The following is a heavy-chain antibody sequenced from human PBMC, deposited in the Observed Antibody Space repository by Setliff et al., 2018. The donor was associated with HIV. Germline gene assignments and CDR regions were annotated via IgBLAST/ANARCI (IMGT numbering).Heavy chain of an antibody. CDR2: ISAYSGNA. CDR1: GYTFTSYG. J-gene: IGHJ3*02. V-gene: IGHV1-18*01. CDR3: ARVAWYYSFWSGLGDAFDI. Sequence: ASVKVSCKASGYTFTSYGISWVRQAPGQGLEWMGWISAYSGNASYAQKLQGRVTMTTDTSTSTAYMELRSLRSDDTAVYYCARVAWYYSFWSGLGDAFDIWGQGTMVTVSS. D-gene: IGHD3-3*01.